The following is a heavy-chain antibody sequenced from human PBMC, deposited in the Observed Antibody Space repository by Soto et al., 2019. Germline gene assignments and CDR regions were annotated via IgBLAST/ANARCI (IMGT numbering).Heavy chain of an antibody. CDR1: GFTFSSYD. CDR2: IGTAGET. J-gene: IGHJ6*03. D-gene: IGHD2-15*01. Sequence: GGSLRLSCAASGFTFSSYDMHWVRQATGKGLEWVSAIGTAGETYYPGSVKGRFTISRENAKNSFYLQMNSLRARDTAVYYCARATRVYYYYMDVWGKGTTVTVSS. V-gene: IGHV3-13*01. CDR3: ARATRVYYYYMDV.